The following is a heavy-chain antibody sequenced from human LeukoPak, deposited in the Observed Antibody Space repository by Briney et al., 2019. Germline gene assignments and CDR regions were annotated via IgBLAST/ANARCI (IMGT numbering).Heavy chain of an antibody. CDR1: GFTFSSYW. J-gene: IGHJ6*02. CDR3: ARDSYSYYYDKSGPFSGMDV. D-gene: IGHD3-22*01. CDR2: IKQDGSEK. V-gene: IGHV3-7*01. Sequence: GGSLRLSCAASGFTFSSYWMSWVRQAPGRGLEWVAKIKQDGSEKCYVDSVKGRFTVSRDNAKNSLYPQMNSLRAEDTAVYYCARDSYSYYYDKSGPFSGMDVWGQGTTVTVSS.